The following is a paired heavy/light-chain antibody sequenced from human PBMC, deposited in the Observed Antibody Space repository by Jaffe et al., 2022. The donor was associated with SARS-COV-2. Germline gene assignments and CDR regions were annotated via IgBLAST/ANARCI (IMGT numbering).Light chain of an antibody. CDR1: SSDVGGYNY. CDR2: EVS. CDR3: SSYAGSNNPYV. J-gene: IGLJ1*01. V-gene: IGLV2-8*01. Sequence: QSALTQPPSASGSPGQSVTISCTGTSSDVGGYNYVSWYQQHPGKAPKLMIYEVSKRPSGVPDRFSGSKSGNTASLTVSGLQAEDEADYYCSSYAGSNNPYVFGTGTKVTVL.
Heavy chain of an antibody. D-gene: IGHD1-7*01. J-gene: IGHJ3*02. V-gene: IGHV3-64D*09. CDR2: ISSNGGST. CDR3: VKGAGFEYHWNYGDAFDI. CDR1: GFTFSSYA. Sequence: EVQLVESGGGLVQPGGSLRLSCSASGFTFSSYAMHWVRQAPGKGLEYVSAISSNGGSTYYADSVKGRFTISRDNSKNTLYLQMSSLRAEDTAVYYCVKGAGFEYHWNYGDAFDIWGQGTMVTVSS.